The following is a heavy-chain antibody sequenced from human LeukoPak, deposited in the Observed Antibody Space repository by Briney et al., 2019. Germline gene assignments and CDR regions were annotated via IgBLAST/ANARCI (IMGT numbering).Heavy chain of an antibody. Sequence: SETLSLTCTVSGASISSYYWSWIRQPPGKGLEWTGYIYYSGSTNYNPSLKSRVTISVDTSKNQFSLKLSSVTAADTAVYYCGGMTDAFDIWGQGTMVTVSS. V-gene: IGHV4-59*08. CDR1: GASISSYY. D-gene: IGHD6-13*01. CDR3: GGMTDAFDI. CDR2: IYYSGST. J-gene: IGHJ3*02.